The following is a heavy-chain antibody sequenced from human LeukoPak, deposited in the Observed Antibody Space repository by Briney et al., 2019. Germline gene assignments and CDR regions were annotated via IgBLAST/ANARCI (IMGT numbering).Heavy chain of an antibody. Sequence: SETLSLTCTVSGYSISSGYYWSWIRQPPGKGLEWIGEINHSGSTNYNPSLKSRVTISVDTSKNQFSLKLSSVTAADTAVYYCARATAAAGPFDYWGQGTLVTVSS. V-gene: IGHV4-38-2*02. J-gene: IGHJ4*02. CDR2: INHSGST. D-gene: IGHD6-13*01. CDR3: ARATAAAGPFDY. CDR1: GYSISSGYY.